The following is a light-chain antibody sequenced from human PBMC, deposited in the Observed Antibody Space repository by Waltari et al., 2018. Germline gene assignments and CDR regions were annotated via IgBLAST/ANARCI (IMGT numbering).Light chain of an antibody. CDR2: DVS. CDR3: SSYTSTDVV. CDR1: SSDVGGYIY. J-gene: IGLJ2*01. Sequence: SALTQPASVSGPPGPSITIPCTGTSSDVGGYIYASWYQPHPGKAPKLIIHDVSNRPSGVSNRFSGSKSGNTASLTISGLQAEDEADYYCSSYTSTDVVFGGGAKLTVL. V-gene: IGLV2-14*01.